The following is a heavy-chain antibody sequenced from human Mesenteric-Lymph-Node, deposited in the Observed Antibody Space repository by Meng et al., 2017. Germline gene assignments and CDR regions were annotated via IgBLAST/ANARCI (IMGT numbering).Heavy chain of an antibody. CDR3: AGQQLAL. CDR1: GFTFSSYS. Sequence: GGSLRLSCAASGFTFSSYSMNWVRQAPGKGLEWVSSISSSSYIYYADSVKGRFTISRDNAKNTLYLQMNSLRAEDTAVYYCAGQQLALWGQGTLVTVSS. J-gene: IGHJ4*02. D-gene: IGHD6-13*01. CDR2: ISSSSYI. V-gene: IGHV3-21*01.